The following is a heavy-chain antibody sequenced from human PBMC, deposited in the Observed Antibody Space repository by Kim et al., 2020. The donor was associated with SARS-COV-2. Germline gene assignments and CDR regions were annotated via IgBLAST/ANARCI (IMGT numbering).Heavy chain of an antibody. Sequence: SETLSLTCAVYGGSFSGYYWSWIRQPPGKGLEWIGEINHSGSTNYNPSLKSRVTISVDTSKNQFSLKLSSVTAADTAVYYCARGESTTGTTPPTPYYYYYMDVWGKGTTVTVSS. CDR3: ARGESTTGTTPPTPYYYYYMDV. V-gene: IGHV4-34*01. CDR1: GGSFSGYY. D-gene: IGHD1-1*01. CDR2: INHSGST. J-gene: IGHJ6*03.